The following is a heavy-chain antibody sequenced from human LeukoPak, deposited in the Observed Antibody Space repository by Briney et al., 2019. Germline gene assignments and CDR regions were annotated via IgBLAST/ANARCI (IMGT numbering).Heavy chain of an antibody. V-gene: IGHV4-39*07. CDR3: ARIVGATTTNYTDY. CDR1: GGSISSSSYY. CDR2: INHSGST. D-gene: IGHD1-26*01. J-gene: IGHJ4*02. Sequence: SETLSLTCTVSGGSISSSSYYWGWIRQPPGKGLEWIGEINHSGSTNYNPSLKSRVTISVDTSKNQFSLKLSSVTAADTAVYYCARIVGATTTNYTDYWGQGTLVTVSS.